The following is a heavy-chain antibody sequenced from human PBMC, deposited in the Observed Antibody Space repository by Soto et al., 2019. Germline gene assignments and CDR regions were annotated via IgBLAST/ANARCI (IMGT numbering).Heavy chain of an antibody. CDR3: VKDLAHMADH. CDR1: GFTFNSYG. Sequence: QVQLLESGGGVVLPGGSLRLSCEASGFTFNSYGMYWVRQAPGKGLDWVSHILYDGTKKYYADSVKGRFTISRDNSENTLYLQMDRMRIEDTAVYFCVKDLAHMADHWGQGTLVIVSS. V-gene: IGHV3-30*18. CDR2: ILYDGTKK. J-gene: IGHJ4*02.